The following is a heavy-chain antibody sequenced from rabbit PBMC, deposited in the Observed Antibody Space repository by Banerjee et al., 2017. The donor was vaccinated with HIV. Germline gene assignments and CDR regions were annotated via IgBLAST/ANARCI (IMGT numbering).Heavy chain of an antibody. J-gene: IGHJ4*01. D-gene: IGHD6-1*01. CDR2: IGTNSGIT. Sequence: QEQLEESGGDLVKPEGSLTLTCTASGFSFSNKYVMCWVRQAPGKGLEWIACIGTNSGITWYASWVNGRFTISRSTSLSTVDLKMTSLTAADTATYFCATNSYGYVFDFNLWGQGTLVTVS. CDR3: ATNSYGYVFDFNL. V-gene: IGHV1S43*01. CDR1: GFSFSNKYV.